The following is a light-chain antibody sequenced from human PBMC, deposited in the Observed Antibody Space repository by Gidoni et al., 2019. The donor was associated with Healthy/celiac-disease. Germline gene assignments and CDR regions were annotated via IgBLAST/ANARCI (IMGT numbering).Light chain of an antibody. Sequence: QSALTQPASVSGSPGQSITISCTGTSSDVGGYNYVSWYQQHAGNAPKLMIYDVSNRPSGVSNRFSGSKSGKTASLTISGLQAEDEAEYYGSSYTSSSTVVFGGGTKLTVL. V-gene: IGLV2-14*01. J-gene: IGLJ2*01. CDR2: DVS. CDR3: SSYTSSSTVV. CDR1: SSDVGGYNY.